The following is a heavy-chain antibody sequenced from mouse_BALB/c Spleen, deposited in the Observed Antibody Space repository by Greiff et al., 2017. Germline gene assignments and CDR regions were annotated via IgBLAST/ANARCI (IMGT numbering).Heavy chain of an antibody. CDR3: ARDKGSYYFDY. CDR1: GYSITSGYY. J-gene: IGHJ2*01. V-gene: IGHV3-6*02. Sequence: EVQVVESGPGLVKPSQSPSLTCSVTGYSITSGYYWNWIRQFPGKKLEWMGYISYDGSNNYNPSFKNRISITRDTSKNQFFLKLSSVTTEDTATYYCARDKGSYYFDYWGQGTTLTVSS. CDR2: ISYDGSN.